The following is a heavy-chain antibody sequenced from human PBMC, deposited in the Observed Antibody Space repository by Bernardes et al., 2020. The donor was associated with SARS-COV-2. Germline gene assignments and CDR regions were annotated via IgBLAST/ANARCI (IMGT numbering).Heavy chain of an antibody. Sequence: LRLSCSASGFTFSNYGMHWVRQAPGKGLEWVADISYDGNNQHYVDSVKGRFTISRDNSKNTLYLQMNSLRGEDMAVYYCARDAGVRATVGRFEPWGQGTLVTVSS. D-gene: IGHD1-26*01. V-gene: IGHV3-30*03. CDR2: ISYDGNNQ. CDR3: ARDAGVRATVGRFEP. J-gene: IGHJ5*02. CDR1: GFTFSNYG.